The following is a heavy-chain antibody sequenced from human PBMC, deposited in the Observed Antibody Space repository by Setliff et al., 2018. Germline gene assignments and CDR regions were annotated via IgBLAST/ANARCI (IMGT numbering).Heavy chain of an antibody. Sequence: ASVKVSCKASGYTFTDSFIHWVRQAPGQGFEWLGWINPNRDDTKYAQKFQHRILMAKDTSLNTVYVELSSLRSDDTATYYCARGRGVATISRRDSYFYMDVWGKGTTVTVSS. J-gene: IGHJ6*03. CDR3: ARGRGVATISRRDSYFYMDV. D-gene: IGHD5-12*01. V-gene: IGHV1-2*02. CDR1: GYTFTDSF. CDR2: INPNRDDT.